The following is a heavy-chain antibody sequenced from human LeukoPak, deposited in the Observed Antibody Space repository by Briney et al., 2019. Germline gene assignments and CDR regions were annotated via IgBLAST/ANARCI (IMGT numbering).Heavy chain of an antibody. CDR2: INPSGGST. J-gene: IGHJ5*02. V-gene: IGHV1-46*01. Sequence: ASVKVSCKASGYTFTSYYMHWVRQAPGQGLEWMGIINPSGGSTNYAQKLQDRVTMTRDTSTSTVHMELSSLRSEDTAVYYCARDPRYGSGQTWFDPWGQGTLVTVSS. CDR1: GYTFTSYY. D-gene: IGHD3-10*01. CDR3: ARDPRYGSGQTWFDP.